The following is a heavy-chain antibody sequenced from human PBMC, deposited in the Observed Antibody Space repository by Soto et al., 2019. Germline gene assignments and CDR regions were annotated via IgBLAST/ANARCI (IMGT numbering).Heavy chain of an antibody. D-gene: IGHD5-12*01. CDR3: ARVLRYSAYDYTVSYDY. V-gene: IGHV3-53*01. Sequence: GGSLRLSCAASGFTVSGNYMSWVRQAPGKGLEWVSIIYSGGNTYYADSVKGRFAISRDTSKNTLYLQMNSLRAEDTAVYYCARVLRYSAYDYTVSYDYWGQGTLVTVSS. CDR2: IYSGGNT. J-gene: IGHJ4*02. CDR1: GFTVSGNY.